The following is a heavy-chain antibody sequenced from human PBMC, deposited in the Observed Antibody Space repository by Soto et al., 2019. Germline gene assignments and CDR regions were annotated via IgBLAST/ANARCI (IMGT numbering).Heavy chain of an antibody. CDR3: APSESTFLDY. Sequence: LRLSCAASRFTFSSYAMHWVRQAPGKGLEWVAVISYDGSNKYYADSVKGRFTISRDNSKNTLYLQMNSLRAEDTAVYYCAPSESTFLDYWGQGTLVTVSS. J-gene: IGHJ4*02. CDR1: RFTFSSYA. D-gene: IGHD3-16*01. CDR2: ISYDGSNK. V-gene: IGHV3-30-3*01.